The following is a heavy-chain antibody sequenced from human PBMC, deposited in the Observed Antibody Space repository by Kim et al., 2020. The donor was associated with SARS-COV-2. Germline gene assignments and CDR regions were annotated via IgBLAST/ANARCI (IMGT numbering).Heavy chain of an antibody. Sequence: SETLSLTCVVSGGSVRNANSYWSWIRQSPGKGLEWLVHIFYTGSATHNPSLQSRLTISVDTSNNRFSLKLKSVPAEDAGIYFCARDKSLGGMDVWGQRTT. CDR1: GGSVRNANSY. V-gene: IGHV4-61*01. D-gene: IGHD7-27*01. CDR2: IFYTGSA. J-gene: IGHJ6*02. CDR3: ARDKSLGGMDV.